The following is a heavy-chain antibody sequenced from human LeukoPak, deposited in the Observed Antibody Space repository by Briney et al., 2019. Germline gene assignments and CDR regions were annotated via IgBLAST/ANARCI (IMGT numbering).Heavy chain of an antibody. J-gene: IGHJ4*02. CDR2: IYSGGST. D-gene: IGHD3-22*01. Sequence: PGGSLRLSCAASGFTVSSNYMSWVRQAPGKGLEWVSVIYSGGSTYYADSVKGRFTNSRDNSKNTLYLQMNSLRAEDTAVYYCARGKYYYDSSGYYSTFLYFDYWGQGTLVTVSS. V-gene: IGHV3-53*01. CDR1: GFTVSSNY. CDR3: ARGKYYYDSSGYYSTFLYFDY.